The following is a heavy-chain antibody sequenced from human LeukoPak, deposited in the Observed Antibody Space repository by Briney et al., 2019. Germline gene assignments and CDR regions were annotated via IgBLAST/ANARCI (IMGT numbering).Heavy chain of an antibody. V-gene: IGHV1-24*01. Sequence: ASVKVSCKVSGYTLTELSMNWVRQAPGKGLEWMGGFDSEDGETIYAQKFQGRVTMTEDTSTDTAYMELSSLRPEDTAVYYCARARSREVVAAPFDYWGQGTLVTVSS. CDR2: FDSEDGET. CDR1: GYTLTELS. CDR3: ARARSREVVAAPFDY. D-gene: IGHD2-15*01. J-gene: IGHJ4*02.